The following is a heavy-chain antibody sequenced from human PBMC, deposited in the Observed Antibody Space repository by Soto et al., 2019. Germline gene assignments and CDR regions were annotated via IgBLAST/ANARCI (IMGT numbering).Heavy chain of an antibody. CDR2: INAGNGNT. CDR1: GYTFTSYA. D-gene: IGHD3-3*01. Sequence: QVQLVQSGAEVKKPGASVKVSCKASGYTFTSYAMHWVRQAPGQRLEWMGWINAGNGNTKYSQKFQGRVTITRDTSASTDYMELSSLRSEDTAVYYCARAQGYYDFWSGYFSAFDIWGQGTMVTVSS. V-gene: IGHV1-3*01. J-gene: IGHJ3*02. CDR3: ARAQGYYDFWSGYFSAFDI.